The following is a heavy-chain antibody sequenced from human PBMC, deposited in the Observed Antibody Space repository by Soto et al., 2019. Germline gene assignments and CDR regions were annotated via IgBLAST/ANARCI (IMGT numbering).Heavy chain of an antibody. CDR2: IYYSGST. J-gene: IGHJ5*02. CDR3: ARDLKRWDNWFDP. V-gene: IGHV4-59*01. D-gene: IGHD3-16*01. Sequence: SETLSLTCTVSGGSISSYYWSWIRQPPGKGLEWIGYIYYSGSTNYNPSLKSRVTISVDTSKNQFSLKLSSVTAADTAVYYCARDLKRWDNWFDPWGQGTLVTVSS. CDR1: GGSISSYY.